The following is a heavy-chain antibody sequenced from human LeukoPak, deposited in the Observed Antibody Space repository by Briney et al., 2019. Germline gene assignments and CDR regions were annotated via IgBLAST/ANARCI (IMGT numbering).Heavy chain of an antibody. J-gene: IGHJ4*02. Sequence: GGSLRLSCAASGFTFSTHSMSWVRQAPGKRLEWVSSISSGSSHIYYADSMKGRFSISRDNAKNSLFLQMNSLRAEDTAVYYCARDFRTQLDGYSPPYHFDYWGQGAPVTVSA. CDR1: GFTFSTHS. CDR3: ARDFRTQLDGYSPPYHFDY. V-gene: IGHV3-21*01. CDR2: ISSGSSHI. D-gene: IGHD5-24*01.